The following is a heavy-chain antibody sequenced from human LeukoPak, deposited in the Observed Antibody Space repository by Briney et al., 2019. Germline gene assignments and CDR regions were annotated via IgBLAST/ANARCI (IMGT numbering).Heavy chain of an antibody. J-gene: IGHJ4*02. V-gene: IGHV3-21*06. CDR3: LRGDRRDY. CDR2: IDSSGGNM. Sequence: GGSLRLSCEASGFTFNTYSMNWARQAPGKGPEWVSSIDSSGGNMFYADSVKGRFIISRDNAKDSLCLQMNSLRVEDTAVYYCLRGDRRDYWGQGTLVTVSS. CDR1: GFTFNTYS.